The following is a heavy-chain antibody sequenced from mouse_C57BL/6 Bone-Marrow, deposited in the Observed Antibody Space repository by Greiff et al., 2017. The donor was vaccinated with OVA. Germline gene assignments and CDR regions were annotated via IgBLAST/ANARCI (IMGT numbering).Heavy chain of an antibody. V-gene: IGHV5-17*01. CDR1: GFTFSDYG. CDR2: ISSGSSTI. J-gene: IGHJ3*01. D-gene: IGHD2-2*01. Sequence: EVMLVESGGGLVKPGGSLKLSCAASGFTFSDYGMHWVRQAPEKGLEWVAYISSGSSTIYYADTLKGRFTISRDNAKNTLFLQMTSLRSEDTAMYYCARDYGYPFAYWGQGTLVTVSA. CDR3: ARDYGYPFAY.